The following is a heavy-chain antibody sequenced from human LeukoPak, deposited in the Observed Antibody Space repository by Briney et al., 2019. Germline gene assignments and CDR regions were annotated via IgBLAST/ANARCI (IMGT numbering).Heavy chain of an antibody. CDR3: ARGPPVTQSYINY. D-gene: IGHD4-23*01. J-gene: IGHJ4*02. CDR1: GFTFSSYG. Sequence: GGSLRLSCEASGFTFSSYGMHWVRQAPGKGLKWVAVIWYDGSHKYYADSVKGRFTISRDNSKNTLYLQMNSLRAEDTAVYYCARGPPVTQSYINYWGQGTLVTVYS. CDR2: IWYDGSHK. V-gene: IGHV3-33*01.